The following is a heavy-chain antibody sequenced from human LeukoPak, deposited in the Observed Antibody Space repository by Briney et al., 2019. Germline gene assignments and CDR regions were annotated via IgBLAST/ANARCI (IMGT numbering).Heavy chain of an antibody. CDR1: GFTFDDYA. V-gene: IGHV3-9*01. Sequence: PGGSLRLSCAASGFTFDDYAMHWVRQAPGKGLEWVSGISWNSGSIGYADSVKGRFTISRDNAKNSLYLQMNSLRAEDTALYYCAKGSSGYFVDLWGQGTLVTVSS. CDR3: AKGSSGYFVDL. J-gene: IGHJ5*02. D-gene: IGHD3-22*01. CDR2: ISWNSGSI.